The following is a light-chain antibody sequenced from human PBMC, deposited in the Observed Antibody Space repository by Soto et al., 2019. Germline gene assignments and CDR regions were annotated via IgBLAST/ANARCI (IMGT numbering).Light chain of an antibody. CDR2: DVT. CDR1: SSDVGGYNY. V-gene: IGLV2-14*03. CDR3: SSYASTSTPVV. J-gene: IGLJ3*02. Sequence: QSALTQPASVSGSPGQSITISCTGTSSDVGGYNYVSWYQHYPGKAPKLMIYDVTNRPSGVSNRFSGSKSGNTASLTISGLQAEDEADYCCSSYASTSTPVVFGGGTKLTVL.